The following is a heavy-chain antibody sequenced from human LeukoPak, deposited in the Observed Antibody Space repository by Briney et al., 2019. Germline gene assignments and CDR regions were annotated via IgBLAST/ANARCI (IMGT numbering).Heavy chain of an antibody. Sequence: TSETLSLTCTVSGGSISSYYWSWIGQPPGKGLEWIGYIYYSGSTNYNPSLKSRVTISVDTSKNQFSLKLSSVTAADTAVYYCARGGGYGYFDYWGQGTLVTVSS. J-gene: IGHJ4*02. V-gene: IGHV4-59*01. CDR2: IYYSGST. D-gene: IGHD5-18*01. CDR1: GGSISSYY. CDR3: ARGGGYGYFDY.